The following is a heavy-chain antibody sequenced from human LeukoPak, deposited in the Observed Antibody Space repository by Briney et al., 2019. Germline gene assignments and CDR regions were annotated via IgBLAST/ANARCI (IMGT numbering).Heavy chain of an antibody. J-gene: IGHJ4*02. V-gene: IGHV3-23*01. CDR1: GFTFSSYA. CDR2: VSGRGTTT. CDR3: ANFKGKDGIKDHFDY. Sequence: GGSLRLSCAASGFTFSSYAMRWVRQAPGRGLEWVSTVSGRGTTTYPADSVKGRFTISRDNSKNTVSLQMSSLRVEDTAVYYCANFKGKDGIKDHFDYWGQGTLVTVSS. D-gene: IGHD5-24*01.